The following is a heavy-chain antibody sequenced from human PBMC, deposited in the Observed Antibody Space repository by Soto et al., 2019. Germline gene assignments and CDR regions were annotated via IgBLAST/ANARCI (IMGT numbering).Heavy chain of an antibody. D-gene: IGHD3-3*01. CDR1: GGSISSSSYY. J-gene: IGHJ6*02. V-gene: IGHV4-39*01. CDR3: ASTYYDSWNYYYGMDV. Sequence: SETLSLTCTVSGGSISSSSYYWCWIRQPPGKGLEWIGSIYYSGSTYYNPSLKSRVTISVDTSKNQFSLKLSSVTAADTAVYYCASTYYDSWNYYYGMDVWGQGTTVTVSS. CDR2: IYYSGST.